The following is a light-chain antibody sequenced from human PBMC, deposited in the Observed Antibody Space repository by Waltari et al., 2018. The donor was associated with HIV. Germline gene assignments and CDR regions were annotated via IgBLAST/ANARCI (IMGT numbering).Light chain of an antibody. J-gene: IGKJ2*01. CDR2: WAS. CDR1: PTTLYSANNTSY. CDR3: HQYYSSPHT. V-gene: IGKV4-1*01. Sequence: DIVMTQSPDSLTVSLGERATINFESTPTTLYSANNTSYVAGYQEKPGQPPKLLIYWASARESGVPDRFSGSGSGTHFTLSISSLQAEDVGIYYCHQYYSSPHTFGQGTNLEI.